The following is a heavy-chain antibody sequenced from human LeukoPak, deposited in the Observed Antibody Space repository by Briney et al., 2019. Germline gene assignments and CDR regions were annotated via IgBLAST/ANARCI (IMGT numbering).Heavy chain of an antibody. CDR2: IKQDGSEK. V-gene: IGHV3-7*01. D-gene: IGHD6-19*01. CDR3: AAGTTGGWSEPFDY. CDR1: GFTFSSYW. J-gene: IGHJ4*02. Sequence: GGSLRLSCAASGFTFSSYWMSWVGQAPGKGLEWVANIKQDGSEKYYVDSVKGRFTISRDNAKNSLYLQMNRLRAEDPAVYYCAAGTTGGWSEPFDYWGQGTLVTVSS.